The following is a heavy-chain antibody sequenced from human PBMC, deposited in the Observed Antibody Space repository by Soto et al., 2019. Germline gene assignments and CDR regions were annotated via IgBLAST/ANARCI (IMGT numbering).Heavy chain of an antibody. V-gene: IGHV3-7*05. CDR2: IKQDGSEK. CDR1: GFTFSSYW. Sequence: EVQLVESGGGLVQPGGSLRLSCAASGFTFSSYWMSWVRQAPGKGLEWVANIKQDGSEKYYVDSVKGRFTISRDNAKNSLYLQMNSLRAEDTAVYYCARDLTSEWELLPMDYWGQGTLVTVSS. J-gene: IGHJ4*02. D-gene: IGHD1-26*01. CDR3: ARDLTSEWELLPMDY.